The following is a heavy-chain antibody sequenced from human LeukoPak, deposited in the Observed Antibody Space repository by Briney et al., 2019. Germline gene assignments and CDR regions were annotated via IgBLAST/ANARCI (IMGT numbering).Heavy chain of an antibody. Sequence: SETLSLTCTVSGGSISSYYWSWIRQPPGKGLEWIGYIYYSGSTNYNPSLKSRVTISVDTSKNQFSLKLSSVTAADTAVYYCARDGGGYYYSQFGFDYWGQGTLVTVSS. J-gene: IGHJ4*02. CDR1: GGSISSYY. CDR3: ARDGGGYYYSQFGFDY. D-gene: IGHD3-22*01. CDR2: IYYSGST. V-gene: IGHV4-59*01.